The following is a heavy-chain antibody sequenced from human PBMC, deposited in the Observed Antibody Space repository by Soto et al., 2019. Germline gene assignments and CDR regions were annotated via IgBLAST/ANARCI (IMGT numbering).Heavy chain of an antibody. CDR2: IIPIFGTA. J-gene: IGHJ6*02. CDR1: GGTFSSYA. D-gene: IGHD6-13*01. V-gene: IGHV1-69*06. CDR3: AAPYSSSWYYYGMDV. Sequence: AVKVSCKASGGTFSSYAISWVRQAPGQGLEWMGGIIPIFGTANYAQKFQGRVTITADKSTSTAYMELSSLRSEDTAVYYCAAPYSSSWYYYGMDVWGQGTTVTVSS.